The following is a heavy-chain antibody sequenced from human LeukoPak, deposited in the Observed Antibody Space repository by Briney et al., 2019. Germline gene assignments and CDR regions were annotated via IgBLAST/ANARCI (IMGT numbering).Heavy chain of an antibody. CDR2: IIPILGIA. Sequence: GASVKVSCKASGGTFSSYAINWVRQAPGQGLEWMGRIIPILGIANYAQKFQGRVTITADKSTSTAYMELSSLRSEDTAVYYCARVPRYYHDSSGLWYFDYWGQGTLVTVSS. D-gene: IGHD3-22*01. V-gene: IGHV1-69*04. J-gene: IGHJ4*02. CDR3: ARVPRYYHDSSGLWYFDY. CDR1: GGTFSSYA.